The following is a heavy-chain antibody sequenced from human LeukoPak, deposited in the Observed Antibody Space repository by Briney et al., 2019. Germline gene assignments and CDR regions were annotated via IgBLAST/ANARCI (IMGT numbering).Heavy chain of an antibody. CDR2: ITGSGGTT. CDR1: GFTFNNYV. V-gene: IGHV3-23*01. Sequence: GGSLRLSCAASGFTFNNYVMNWVRQAPGKGLEWVSLITGSGGTTFYADSVEGRFTISRDNSKNTLYLQMNSLRADDTAVYYCAKSLTTEGIYWGQGTLVTVSS. J-gene: IGHJ4*02. D-gene: IGHD4-17*01. CDR3: AKSLTTEGIY.